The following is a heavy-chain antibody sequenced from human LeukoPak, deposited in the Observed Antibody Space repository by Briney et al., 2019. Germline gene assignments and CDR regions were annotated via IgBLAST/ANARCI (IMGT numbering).Heavy chain of an antibody. CDR2: IKQDGSEK. CDR1: GFAFSSYW. CDR3: ARDNGVVHGVYYMDV. Sequence: QPGGSLRLSCAASGFAFSSYWMTWVRQAPGRGLEWVADIKQDGSEKLYVNSVRGRFTISRDNAKMSLFLQMNSLRAEDTAVYYCARDNGVVHGVYYMDVWGKGTTVTVS. J-gene: IGHJ6*03. V-gene: IGHV3-7*01. D-gene: IGHD3-3*01.